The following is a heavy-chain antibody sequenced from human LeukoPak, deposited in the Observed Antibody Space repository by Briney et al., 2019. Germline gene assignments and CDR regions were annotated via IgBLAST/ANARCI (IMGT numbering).Heavy chain of an antibody. CDR1: GDSVSSNIAA. D-gene: IGHD3-22*01. CDR3: ARSGYFAEYFQH. CDR2: TYYRSKWSS. V-gene: IGHV6-1*01. J-gene: IGHJ1*01. Sequence: SQTLSLTCAISGDSVSSNIAAWNWIRQSPSRGLEWLGRTYYRSKWSSDYAVSVKSRITIDADTSKNQFSLQLNDVTPEDTAVYYCARSGYFAEYFQHWGQGILLTVSS.